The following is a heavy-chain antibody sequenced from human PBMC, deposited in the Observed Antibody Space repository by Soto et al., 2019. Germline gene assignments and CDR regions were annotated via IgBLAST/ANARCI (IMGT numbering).Heavy chain of an antibody. V-gene: IGHV3-23*01. D-gene: IGHD3-10*01. Sequence: GGSLRLSCAASGFTFSSYAMSWVRQAPGKGLEWVSAISGSGISTYYADSVKGRFTISRDNSKNTLYLRMNSLRAEDTAVYYCAKDRDSYGSGYFDYWGQGTLVTVSS. CDR2: ISGSGIST. CDR1: GFTFSSYA. CDR3: AKDRDSYGSGYFDY. J-gene: IGHJ4*02.